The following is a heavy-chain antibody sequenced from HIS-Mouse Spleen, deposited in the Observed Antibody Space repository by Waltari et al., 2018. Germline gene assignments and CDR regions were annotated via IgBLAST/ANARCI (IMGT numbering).Heavy chain of an antibody. V-gene: IGHV3-33*06. D-gene: IGHD3-16*01. CDR1: GFTFSSYG. J-gene: IGHJ6*02. Sequence: QVQLVESGGGVVQPGRSLRLSWAASGFTFSSYGMHWVRQAPGKGLGWVAVIWYDGSNKYYADSVKGRFTISRDNSKNTLYLQMNSLRAEDTAVYYCAKDRGGALYGMDVWGQGTTVTVSS. CDR3: AKDRGGALYGMDV. CDR2: IWYDGSNK.